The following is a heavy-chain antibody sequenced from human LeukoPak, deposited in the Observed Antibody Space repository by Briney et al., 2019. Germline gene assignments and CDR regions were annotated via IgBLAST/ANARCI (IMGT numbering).Heavy chain of an antibody. CDR1: GFTFSNYW. J-gene: IGHJ6*03. CDR3: ARDKGTLDYYYYYYMDV. V-gene: IGHV3-48*01. CDR2: ITGHSSTI. D-gene: IGHD3-10*01. Sequence: GGSLRLSCAASGFTFSNYWMHWVRQAPGKGLEWVSYITGHSSTIYYADSVKGRFTISRDNAKNSLYLQMNSLRAEDTAVYYCARDKGTLDYYYYYYMDVWGKGTTVTVSS.